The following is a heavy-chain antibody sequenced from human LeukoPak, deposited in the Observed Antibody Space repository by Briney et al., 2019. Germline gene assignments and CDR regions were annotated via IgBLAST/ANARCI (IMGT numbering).Heavy chain of an antibody. D-gene: IGHD5-18*01. CDR2: MNPNSGNT. CDR1: GYAFTSYD. CDR3: ARAAGLWSIYDAFDI. V-gene: IGHV1-8*01. Sequence: ASVKVSCKASGYAFTSYDINWVRQATGQGLEWMGWMNPNSGNTGYAQKFQGRVTMTRNTSISTAYMELSSLRSEDTAVYYCARAAGLWSIYDAFDIWGQGTMVTVSS. J-gene: IGHJ3*02.